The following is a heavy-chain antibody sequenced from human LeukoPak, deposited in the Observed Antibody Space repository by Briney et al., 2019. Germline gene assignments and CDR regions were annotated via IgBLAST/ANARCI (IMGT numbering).Heavy chain of an antibody. Sequence: GGSLRLSCAASGFTFSSYWMSWVRQAQGKGLEWVANIKQDGSERNYVDSVKGRFTISRDNAKNSLYLQMNSLRVEDTAVYYCARDRLVAAGYYWFDPWGQGTLVTVSS. CDR2: IKQDGSER. D-gene: IGHD1-26*01. CDR3: ARDRLVAAGYYWFDP. CDR1: GFTFSSYW. V-gene: IGHV3-7*01. J-gene: IGHJ5*02.